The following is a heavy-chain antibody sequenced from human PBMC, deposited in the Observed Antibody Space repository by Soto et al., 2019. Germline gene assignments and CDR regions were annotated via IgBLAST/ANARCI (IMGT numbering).Heavy chain of an antibody. V-gene: IGHV3-13*01. CDR1: GFTFSSYD. Sequence: EVQLVESGGGLVQPGGSLRLSCVASGFTFSSYDIHWVRQTTGKGLEWVSGIGTAGDTYYAGSVKGRFTISRENALNSVYLQMSSLRAGNTAVYYCGRGAQGFDYGGQGALVTVSS. CDR2: IGTAGDT. CDR3: GRGAQGFDY. J-gene: IGHJ4*02.